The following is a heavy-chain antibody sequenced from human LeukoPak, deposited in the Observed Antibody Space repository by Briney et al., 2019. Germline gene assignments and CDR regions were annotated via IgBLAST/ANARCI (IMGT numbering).Heavy chain of an antibody. J-gene: IGHJ4*02. V-gene: IGHV1-46*01. Sequence: GASVKVSCKASGYTFTSYGISWVRQAPGQGLEWMGIINPSGGSTSYAQKFQGRVTMTRDTSTSTVYMELSSLRSEDTAVYYCARDVVGATDYWGQGTLVTVSS. CDR3: ARDVVGATDY. D-gene: IGHD1-26*01. CDR2: INPSGGST. CDR1: GYTFTSYG.